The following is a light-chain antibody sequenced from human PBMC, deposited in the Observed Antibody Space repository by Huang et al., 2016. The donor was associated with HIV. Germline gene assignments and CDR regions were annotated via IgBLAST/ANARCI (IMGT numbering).Light chain of an antibody. J-gene: IGKJ3*01. CDR2: GAS. CDR1: QSVSSN. V-gene: IGKV3-15*01. CDR3: QQYNNWPGFT. Sequence: EIVMTQSPATLSVSPGERATLSCRASQSVSSNLAWYQQKPGQAPRLLIYGASTRATGIPARVSGSGSGTEFTLTISSLQSEDFAVYYCQQYNNWPGFTFGPGTKVDIK.